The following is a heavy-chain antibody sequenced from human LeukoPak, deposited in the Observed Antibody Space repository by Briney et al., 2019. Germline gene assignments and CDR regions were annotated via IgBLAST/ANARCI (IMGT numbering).Heavy chain of an antibody. CDR3: ARDPEQELVGIDY. CDR1: GYTFTSYG. J-gene: IGHJ4*02. Sequence: GASVKVSCKASGYTFTSYGISWVREAPGQGLECMGWINGNTGDTTYAQKFQGRVTMTRDTSISTAYMELTRLTYDDTAVYYCARDPEQELVGIDYWGQGTLVTVSS. CDR2: INGNTGDT. D-gene: IGHD6-13*01. V-gene: IGHV1-2*02.